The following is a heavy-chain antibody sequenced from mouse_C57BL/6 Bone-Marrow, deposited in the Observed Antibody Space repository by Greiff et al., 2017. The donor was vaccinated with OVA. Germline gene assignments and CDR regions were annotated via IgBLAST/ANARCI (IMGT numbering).Heavy chain of an antibody. CDR3: ARWLGQGY. CDR2: IYIGNGYT. CDR1: GYTFTSYG. J-gene: IGHJ2*01. Sequence: EVQLVESGAELVRPGSSVTMSCKTSGYTFTSYGINWVKQRPGQGLEWIGYIYIGNGYTAYNEKFKGKATLTSDKSSSTAYMQLSSLTSEDSAIYCCARWLGQGYWGQGTTLTVSS. D-gene: IGHD3-3*01. V-gene: IGHV1-58*01.